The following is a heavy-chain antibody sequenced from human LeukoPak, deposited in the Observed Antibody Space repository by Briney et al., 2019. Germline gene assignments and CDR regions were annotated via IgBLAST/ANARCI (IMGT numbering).Heavy chain of an antibody. CDR2: IYTSGST. J-gene: IGHJ6*02. D-gene: IGHD6-13*01. V-gene: IGHV4-61*02. CDR1: CGSISSGSYY. CDR3: ARGGAASYYYYYGMDV. Sequence: SQTLSLTCTVSCGSISSGSYYWTWIRQPAGKGLEWIGRIYTSGSTNYNPSLKSRVTISVDTSKNQFSLKLSSVTAADTAVYYCARGGAASYYYYYGMDVWGQGTTVTVSS.